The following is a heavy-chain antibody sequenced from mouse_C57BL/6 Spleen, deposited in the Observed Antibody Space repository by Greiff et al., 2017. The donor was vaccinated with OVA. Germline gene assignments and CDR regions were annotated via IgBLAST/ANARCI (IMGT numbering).Heavy chain of an antibody. CDR1: GYTFTSYW. V-gene: IGHV1-59*01. D-gene: IGHD2-5*01. CDR2: IDPSDSYT. Sequence: QVQLQQPGAELVRPGTSVKLSCKASGYTFTSYWMHWVKQRPGQGLEWIGVIDPSDSYTNYNQKFKGKATLTVDTSSSTAYMQLSSLTSEDSAVYYCARSHSNYLDYWGQGTTLTVSS. J-gene: IGHJ2*01. CDR3: ARSHSNYLDY.